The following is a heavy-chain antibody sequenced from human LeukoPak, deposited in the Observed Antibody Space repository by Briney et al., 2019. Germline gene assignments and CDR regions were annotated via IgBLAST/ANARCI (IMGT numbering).Heavy chain of an antibody. D-gene: IGHD2-15*01. V-gene: IGHV3-23*01. CDR2: ISGSGGST. CDR3: AKARGEQNGGSNY. CDR1: GLTFSSYA. J-gene: IGHJ4*02. Sequence: GGSLRLSCAASGLTFSSYAMSWVRQAPGKGLEWVSAISGSGGSTYYADSVKGRFTISRDNSKNTLYLQMNSLRAEDTAVYYCAKARGEQNGGSNYWGQGTQVIVSS.